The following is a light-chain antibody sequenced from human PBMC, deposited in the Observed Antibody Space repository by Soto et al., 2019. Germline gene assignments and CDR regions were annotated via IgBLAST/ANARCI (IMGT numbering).Light chain of an antibody. Sequence: QSALTQPASVSGSHGQSITISCTGTSSDVGGYNYVSWYQQHPGKAPKLMIYDVNHRPSGVSNRFSGSKSGNTASLTISGIQAEDEAEYYFSSYSGSSTLVVFGGGTKVTV. CDR3: SSYSGSSTLVV. CDR1: SSDVGGYNY. CDR2: DVN. V-gene: IGLV2-14*03. J-gene: IGLJ2*01.